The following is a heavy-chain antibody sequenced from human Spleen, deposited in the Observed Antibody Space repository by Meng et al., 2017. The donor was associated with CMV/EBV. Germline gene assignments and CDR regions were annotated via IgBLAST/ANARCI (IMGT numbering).Heavy chain of an antibody. J-gene: IGHJ5*02. D-gene: IGHD6-13*01. CDR3: ARARGIIAADWFDP. Sequence: GESLKISCAASGFTFSSYSMNWVRQAPGKGLEWVSSISSSSSYIYYADSVKGRFTISRDNAKNSLFLQLNSLGVDDTAVYFCARARGIIAADWFDPWGQGTLVTVSS. V-gene: IGHV3-21*01. CDR1: GFTFSSYS. CDR2: ISSSSSYI.